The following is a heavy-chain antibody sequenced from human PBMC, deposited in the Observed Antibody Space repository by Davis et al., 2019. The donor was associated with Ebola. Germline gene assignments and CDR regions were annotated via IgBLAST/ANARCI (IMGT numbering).Heavy chain of an antibody. J-gene: IGHJ4*02. CDR3: AREGDSPGPDLHY. V-gene: IGHV3-72*01. D-gene: IGHD2-8*02. Sequence: PGGSLRLSCAASGFTFSSYWMSWVRQAPGKGLEWVGRITNKGNNYATEYAASVKGRFTISRDESKNSLYLQINNLKTEDTAVYFCAREGDSPGPDLHYWGQGTLVTASS. CDR2: ITNKGNNYAT. CDR1: GFTFSSYW.